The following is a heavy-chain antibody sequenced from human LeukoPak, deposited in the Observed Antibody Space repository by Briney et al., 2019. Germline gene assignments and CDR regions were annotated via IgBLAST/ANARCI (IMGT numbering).Heavy chain of an antibody. CDR1: GFTFKNYW. D-gene: IGHD3-22*01. CDR2: IDSDGSST. V-gene: IGHV3-74*01. CDR3: ALIGLDSSGYYYDYLDY. J-gene: IGHJ4*02. Sequence: PGGSLILSCAASGFTFKNYWMHWVRQAPGKGLVWVSRIDSDGSSTNYADSVKGRFTISRDNAKNTLYLQMNSLRAEDTAVYYCALIGLDSSGYYYDYLDYWGQGTLVTVSS.